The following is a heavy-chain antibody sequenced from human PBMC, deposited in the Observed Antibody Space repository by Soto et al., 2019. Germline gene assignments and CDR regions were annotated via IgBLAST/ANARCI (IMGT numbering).Heavy chain of an antibody. J-gene: IGHJ6*02. D-gene: IGHD3-16*01. V-gene: IGHV1-18*01. CDR2: ISPYNDHT. Sequence: QVQLAQSTGEVKKPGASVRVSCKATGYTFIRYGIAWVRQAPGQGFEWMGWISPYNDHTVYAQKFQGRVTMTADTSTRTMYTYLRGLQSDDTAVYYCATGGYYYYSWGQLFHYGLDVWGQGTSVSVSS. CDR3: ATGGYYYYSWGQLFHYGLDV. CDR1: GYTFIRYG.